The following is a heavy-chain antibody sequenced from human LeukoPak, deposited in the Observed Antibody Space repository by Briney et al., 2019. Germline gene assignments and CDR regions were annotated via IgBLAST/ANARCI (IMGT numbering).Heavy chain of an antibody. CDR3: ASALKRGSAGTLIDH. J-gene: IGHJ4*02. CDR2: MNPNSGNT. V-gene: IGHV1-8*01. D-gene: IGHD6-13*01. Sequence: ASVKVSCKASGYSFTSHDINWVRQATGQGLEWMGWMNPNSGNTGYAQKFQDRVTMTRNTSISTAYLELSSLGSEDTAMFYCASALKRGSAGTLIDHWGQGTLVTVSS. CDR1: GYSFTSHD.